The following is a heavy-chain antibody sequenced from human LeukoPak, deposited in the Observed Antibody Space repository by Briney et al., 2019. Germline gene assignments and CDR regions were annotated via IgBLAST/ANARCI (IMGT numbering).Heavy chain of an antibody. J-gene: IGHJ5*02. CDR3: ARLGIDRYLPIAKRWFDP. CDR2: INHSGDT. CDR1: GGSLSGYY. V-gene: IGHV4-34*01. D-gene: IGHD1-26*01. Sequence: SETLSLTCAVYGGSLSGYYWTWIRQSPGKGLEWIGEINHSGDTHYNPSLRSRVIISEDNSKNQFSLKSSSVTVADTAVYYCARLGIDRYLPIAKRWFDPWGQGTQVTVSS.